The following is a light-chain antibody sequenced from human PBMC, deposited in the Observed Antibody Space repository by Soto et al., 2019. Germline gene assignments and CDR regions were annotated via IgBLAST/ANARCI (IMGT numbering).Light chain of an antibody. CDR2: DAS. CDR3: QQYNSCPYT. V-gene: IGKV1-5*01. Sequence: DIHMTQSPSTLSASVGDRVTITCRASQSISSWLAWYQQKPGKAPKLLIYDASSLESGVPSRFSGSGSGTEFTLTISSLQPDDFATYYCQQYNSCPYTFGQGTRLEIK. CDR1: QSISSW. J-gene: IGKJ5*01.